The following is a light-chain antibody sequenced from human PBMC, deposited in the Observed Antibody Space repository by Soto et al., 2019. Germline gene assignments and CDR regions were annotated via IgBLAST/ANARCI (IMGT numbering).Light chain of an antibody. CDR2: EVS. Sequence: QSVLTQPASVSGSPGQSITISCSGTSSDVGNYNLVSWYQQHPGKAPKPLIYEVSKRPSGVTDRFSGSKSGNTASLTISGLQAEDEADYYCCSSAGSSTPYVFGTGTKLTVL. J-gene: IGLJ1*01. V-gene: IGLV2-23*02. CDR1: SSDVGNYNL. CDR3: CSSAGSSTPYV.